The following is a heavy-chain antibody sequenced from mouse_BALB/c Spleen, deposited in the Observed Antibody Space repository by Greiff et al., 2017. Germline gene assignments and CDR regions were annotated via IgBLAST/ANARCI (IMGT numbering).Heavy chain of an antibody. CDR3: TRHEEGNYGNYGYAMDY. V-gene: IGHV1-62-2*01. CDR1: GYTFTEYI. Sequence: QVQLQQSGAGLVKPGASVKLSCKASGYTFTEYIIHWVKQRSGQGLEWIGWFYPGSGSIKYNEKFKDKATLTADKSSSTVYMELSRLTSEDSAVYFCTRHEEGNYGNYGYAMDYWGQGTSVTVSS. CDR2: FYPGSGSI. D-gene: IGHD2-1*01. J-gene: IGHJ4*01.